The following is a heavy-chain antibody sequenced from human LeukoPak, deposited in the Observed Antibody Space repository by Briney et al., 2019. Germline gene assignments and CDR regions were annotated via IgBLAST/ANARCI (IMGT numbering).Heavy chain of an antibody. V-gene: IGHV3-30-3*01. CDR1: GFTFSSYA. D-gene: IGHD3-22*01. Sequence: GGSLRLSCAASGFTFSSYAMHWVRQAPGKGLEWVAVISYDGSNKYYADSVKGRFTISRDNSKNTLYLQMNSLRAEDTAVYYXAXXTYYYDSSGYYYIDYWGQGTLVTVSS. CDR2: ISYDGSNK. CDR3: AXXTYYYDSSGYYYIDY. J-gene: IGHJ4*02.